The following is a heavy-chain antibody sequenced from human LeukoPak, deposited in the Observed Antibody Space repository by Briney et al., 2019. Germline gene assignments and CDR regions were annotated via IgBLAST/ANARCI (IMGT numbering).Heavy chain of an antibody. CDR1: GGSMSSSSYY. Sequence: SETLSLTCGVSGGSMSSSSYYWGWIRQPPGKRLEWIGSIYYSGSTYYNPSLKSRVTISVDSSKNQCSLKLSSVTAADTAVYYCARHGTVTHRFDYWGQGTLVTVSS. D-gene: IGHD4-17*01. CDR2: IYYSGST. V-gene: IGHV4-39*01. CDR3: ARHGTVTHRFDY. J-gene: IGHJ4*02.